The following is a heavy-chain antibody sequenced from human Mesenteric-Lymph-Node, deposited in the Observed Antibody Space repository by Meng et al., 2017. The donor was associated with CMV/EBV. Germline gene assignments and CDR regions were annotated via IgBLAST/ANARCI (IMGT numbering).Heavy chain of an antibody. CDR3: ARERLVTANDY. J-gene: IGHJ4*02. CDR2: IHYSGTT. D-gene: IGHD2-21*02. Sequence: SVSGGSISSAGYYWNWIRQHPGKGLEWIGYIHYSGTTSYNPSLKSRITMSVDSSKNQFSLKLTSVTVADTAMYFCARERLVTANDYWGPGTLVTVSS. V-gene: IGHV4-31*03. CDR1: GGSISSAGYY.